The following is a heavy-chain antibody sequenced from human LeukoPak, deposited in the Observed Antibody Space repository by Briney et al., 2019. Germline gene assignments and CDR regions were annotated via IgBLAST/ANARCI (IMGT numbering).Heavy chain of an antibody. J-gene: IGHJ4*02. CDR3: ARAYYYDSSGYLYYFDY. Sequence: GESLKISCKGSGYSFTSYWIGWVRQMPGKGLEWMGIIYPGDSDTRYSPSFQGQVTISANKSISTAYLQWSSLKASDTAMYYCARAYYYDSSGYLYYFDYWGQGTLVTVSS. D-gene: IGHD3-22*01. CDR2: IYPGDSDT. V-gene: IGHV5-51*01. CDR1: GYSFTSYW.